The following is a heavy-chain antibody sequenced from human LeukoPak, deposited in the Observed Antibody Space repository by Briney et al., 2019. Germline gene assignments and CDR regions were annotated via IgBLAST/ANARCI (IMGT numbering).Heavy chain of an antibody. CDR3: ARHLANWGTNDAFDI. Sequence: SETLSLTCTVSGGSISSYYWSWIRQPPGKGLEWIGEINHSGSTNYNPSLKSRVTISVDTSKNQFSLKLSSVTAADTAVYYCARHLANWGTNDAFDIWGQGTMVTVSS. J-gene: IGHJ3*02. D-gene: IGHD7-27*01. V-gene: IGHV4-34*01. CDR1: GGSISSYY. CDR2: INHSGST.